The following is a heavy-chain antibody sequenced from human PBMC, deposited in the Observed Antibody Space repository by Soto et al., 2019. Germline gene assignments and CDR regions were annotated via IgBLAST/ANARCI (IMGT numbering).Heavy chain of an antibody. CDR1: GFTFSSYA. Sequence: EVQLLESGGGLVKPGGSLRLSCAASGFTFSSYAMSWVRQAPGKGLEWVSAISGSGGSTDYAESVKGRFTISRDNSKNTVYLQMNSLRAEDTAVYYCAKDPAANPRGAFDIWGQGTLVTVSS. V-gene: IGHV3-23*01. CDR3: AKDPAANPRGAFDI. J-gene: IGHJ3*02. CDR2: ISGSGGST. D-gene: IGHD6-13*01.